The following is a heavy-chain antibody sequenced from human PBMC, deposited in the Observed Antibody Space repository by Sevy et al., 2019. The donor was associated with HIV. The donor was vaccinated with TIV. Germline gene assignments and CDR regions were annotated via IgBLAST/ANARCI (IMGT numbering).Heavy chain of an antibody. Sequence: ASVKVSCKVSGYTLIQISIHWVRQAPGKGLEWMGSLDPEDGETTYAQKFQGRLTMTEDTSTDTAYMEMSSLKSEDTAVYYCAATKDYYESSGDPFDYWGQGTLVTVSS. J-gene: IGHJ4*02. CDR2: LDPEDGET. D-gene: IGHD3-22*01. V-gene: IGHV1-24*01. CDR1: GYTLIQIS. CDR3: AATKDYYESSGDPFDY.